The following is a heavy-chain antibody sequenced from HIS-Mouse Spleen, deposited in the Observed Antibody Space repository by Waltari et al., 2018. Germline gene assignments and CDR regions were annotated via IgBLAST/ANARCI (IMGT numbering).Heavy chain of an antibody. CDR2: IYHSGST. V-gene: IGHV4-38-2*02. Sequence: QVQLQESGPGLVKPSETLSLTCTVSGYSISSGYYWGWIRHPPGKGLEWIGSIYHSGSTYYNPSLKSRVTISVDTSKNQFSLKLSSVTAADTAVYYCARDPLVGANYYYYGMDVWGQGTTVTVSS. CDR3: ARDPLVGANYYYYGMDV. D-gene: IGHD1-26*01. J-gene: IGHJ6*02. CDR1: GYSISSGYY.